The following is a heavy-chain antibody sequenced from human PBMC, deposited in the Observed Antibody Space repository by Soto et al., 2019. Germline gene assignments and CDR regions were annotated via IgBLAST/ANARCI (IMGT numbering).Heavy chain of an antibody. Sequence: ASVTVSCKASGYTFINFYVHWVRQAPGQGLEWMGVINSNAGNTAYAQNFQGRLTISKDTSSNQVVLTITNMDPGDTATYFCAHAGDYDLLTFDHWGPGTLVTVSS. CDR2: INSNAGNT. D-gene: IGHD4-17*01. J-gene: IGHJ4*02. V-gene: IGHV1-46*01. CDR1: GYTFINFY. CDR3: AHAGDYDLLTFDH.